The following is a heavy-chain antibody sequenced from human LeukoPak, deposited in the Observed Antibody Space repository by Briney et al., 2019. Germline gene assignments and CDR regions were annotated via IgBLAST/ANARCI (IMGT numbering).Heavy chain of an antibody. CDR1: GFTLSSYS. J-gene: IGHJ2*01. V-gene: IGHV3-64*01. Sequence: RVGSLRLSGAASGFTLSSYSMHWVRQAPGKGPEFVSVIGGGGVTTFYAHSAKDRFTISRDNSKNTLYLEMGSLRAEDMAVYYCAREGGGSGLWYYDLWGRGTLVTVSS. D-gene: IGHD1-26*01. CDR2: IGGGGVTT. CDR3: AREGGGSGLWYYDL.